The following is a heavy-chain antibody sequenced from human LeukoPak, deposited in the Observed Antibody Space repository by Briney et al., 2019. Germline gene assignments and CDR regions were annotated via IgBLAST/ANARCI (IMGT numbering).Heavy chain of an antibody. CDR1: GFTVSNSY. Sequence: PGGSLRLSCAASGFTVSNSYMTWVRQAPGKGLEWVSIIYADGGTYYADSLKGRFTISRDISKNTVFLQTNSLRAEDMAVYYCAKTNNYAYVHWGQGTLVTVSS. V-gene: IGHV3-66*01. J-gene: IGHJ4*02. CDR3: AKTNNYAYVH. CDR2: IYADGGT. D-gene: IGHD5-18*01.